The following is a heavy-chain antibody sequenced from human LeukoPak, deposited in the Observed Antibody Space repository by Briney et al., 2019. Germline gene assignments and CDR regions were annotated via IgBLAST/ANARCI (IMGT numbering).Heavy chain of an antibody. CDR3: ARMGANYDVLSGSSYYFDY. V-gene: IGHV2-70*04. CDR2: IDWDDDK. D-gene: IGHD3-3*01. J-gene: IGHJ4*02. Sequence: SGPTLVNPTQTLTLTCTFYGFSLSTSGMHVSWIRQPPGKALEWLARIDWDDDKFYSTSLKTRVTISKDTSKNQVVLTMTNMDPVDTATYYCARMGANYDVLSGSSYYFDYWGQGILVTVST. CDR1: GFSLSTSGMH.